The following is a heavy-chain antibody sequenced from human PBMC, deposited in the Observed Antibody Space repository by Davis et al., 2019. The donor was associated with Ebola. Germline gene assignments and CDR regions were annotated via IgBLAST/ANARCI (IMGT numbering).Heavy chain of an antibody. CDR1: GYTFTTYD. D-gene: IGHD2-15*01. Sequence: ASVKVSCKASGYTFTTYDINWVRQAPGQRLEWLGWVNPDSGNTGYAQKFQGRVTMTRDTSITTAYMELSSLSSDDTAVYYCTRGIARRRSGSWFDPWGQGTPVTVSS. J-gene: IGHJ5*02. V-gene: IGHV1-8*01. CDR3: TRGIARRRSGSWFDP. CDR2: VNPDSGNT.